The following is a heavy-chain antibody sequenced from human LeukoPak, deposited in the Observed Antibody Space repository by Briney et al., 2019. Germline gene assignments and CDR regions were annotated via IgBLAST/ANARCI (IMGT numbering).Heavy chain of an antibody. CDR3: ARPARGPIAARPYYFDY. J-gene: IGHJ4*02. V-gene: IGHV4-34*01. Sequence: PSETLSLTCAVYGGSFSGYYWSWIPKPPGKGLEWIGEINHSGSTNYNPSLKSRVTISVDTSKNQFSLKLSSVTAADTAVYYCARPARGPIAARPYYFDYWGQGTLVTVSS. D-gene: IGHD6-6*01. CDR2: INHSGST. CDR1: GGSFSGYY.